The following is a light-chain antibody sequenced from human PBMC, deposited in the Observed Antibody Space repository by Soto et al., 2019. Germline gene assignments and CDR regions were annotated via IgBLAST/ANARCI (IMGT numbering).Light chain of an antibody. Sequence: EIVLTQSPATLSLSPGERATLSCRASQSVRSTYLAWYQQKPGQAPRLLIFGVSNRAAGIPARFSRGGSGTEFTLTISSLQSEDFAVYYCQQYGDWPLTFGGGTKVDIK. CDR3: QQYGDWPLT. CDR1: QSVRSTY. CDR2: GVS. V-gene: IGKV3-15*01. J-gene: IGKJ4*01.